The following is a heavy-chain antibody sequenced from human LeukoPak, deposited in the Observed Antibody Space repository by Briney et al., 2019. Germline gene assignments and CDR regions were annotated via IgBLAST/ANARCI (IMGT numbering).Heavy chain of an antibody. CDR1: GFTFSSYA. CDR2: ISGSGGGT. D-gene: IGHD2-15*01. Sequence: GGSLRLSCAASGFTFSSYAMSWVRQAPGKGLEWVSAISGSGGGTYYADSVKGRFTISRDNSNNTLYLQMNSLRDEDTAVYYCARRSGYCNGGSCSFDIWGQGTVVTVS. CDR3: ARRSGYCNGGSCSFDI. J-gene: IGHJ3*02. V-gene: IGHV3-23*01.